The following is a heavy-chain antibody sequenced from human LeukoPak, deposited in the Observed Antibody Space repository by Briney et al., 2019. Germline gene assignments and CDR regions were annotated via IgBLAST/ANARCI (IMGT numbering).Heavy chain of an antibody. D-gene: IGHD2-15*01. Sequence: SETLSLTCTVSGGSISSSDYYWGWIRQPPGKGLEWIGSTYYGGSTYYNPSLKSRVTISVDTSMNQFSLKLSFVTTADTAVYYCARALGYCSGGSCTRGYNWFDPWGQGTLVTVPS. CDR3: ARALGYCSGGSCTRGYNWFDP. CDR1: GGSISSSDYY. CDR2: TYYGGST. J-gene: IGHJ5*02. V-gene: IGHV4-39*01.